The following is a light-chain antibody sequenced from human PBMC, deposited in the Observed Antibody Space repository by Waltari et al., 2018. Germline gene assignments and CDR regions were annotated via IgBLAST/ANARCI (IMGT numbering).Light chain of an antibody. CDR1: QSLLRSSDNKNY. Sequence: DIVMTQSPDSLAVSLGERATVNCKSSQSLLRSSDNKNYLAWYQQKPGQPPKLLIYWASTRESGVPDRFSGSGSGTDFTLTISSLQAEDVAVYYCQQYANTPRTFGQGTTVEIK. CDR2: WAS. CDR3: QQYANTPRT. V-gene: IGKV4-1*01. J-gene: IGKJ1*01.